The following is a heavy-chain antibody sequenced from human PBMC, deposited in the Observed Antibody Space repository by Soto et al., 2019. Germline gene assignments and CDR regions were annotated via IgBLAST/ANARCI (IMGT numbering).Heavy chain of an antibody. D-gene: IGHD2-15*01. CDR1: GFSLTTDGVG. CDR2: VYWDDDE. CDR3: VRQDSRGRYFDF. Sequence: QITLRESGPALVKPTQTLTLTCTVSGFSLTTDGVGVGWVRQPPGKALEWLTLVYWDDDERYSRSLQSRLTIRRDTSRNKVVVTLTNVDPVDTATYYCVRQDSRGRYFDFWGQGILVIVSS. V-gene: IGHV2-5*02. J-gene: IGHJ4*02.